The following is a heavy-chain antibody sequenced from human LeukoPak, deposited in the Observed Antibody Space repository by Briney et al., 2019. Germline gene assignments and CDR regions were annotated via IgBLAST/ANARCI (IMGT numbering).Heavy chain of an antibody. CDR1: GFTFSSYS. V-gene: IGHV3-21*01. J-gene: IGHJ5*02. D-gene: IGHD3-9*01. CDR3: ARDPSSLLRYFDWLPRVNWFDP. Sequence: SGGSLRLSCAASGFTFSSYSMNWVRQAPGKGLEWVSSISSSSSYIYYADSVKGRFTISRDNAKNSLYLQMNSLRAEDTAVYYCARDPSSLLRYFDWLPRVNWFDPWGQGTLVTVSS. CDR2: ISSSSSYI.